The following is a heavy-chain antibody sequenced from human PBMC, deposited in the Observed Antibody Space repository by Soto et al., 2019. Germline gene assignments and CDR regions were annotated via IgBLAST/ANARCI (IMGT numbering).Heavy chain of an antibody. V-gene: IGHV4-30-4*01. D-gene: IGHD2-8*01. Sequence: SETLSLTCTVSGDAVSSGDYYLSWIRQPPGKGLEWIGYISYSGTTYYNPSLKSRVTISVDTSKNQFSLKLSSVTAADTAVYSCAGFSIVYAPVINWFDPWGQGALVTVSS. CDR1: GDAVSSGDYY. CDR3: AGFSIVYAPVINWFDP. CDR2: ISYSGTT. J-gene: IGHJ5*02.